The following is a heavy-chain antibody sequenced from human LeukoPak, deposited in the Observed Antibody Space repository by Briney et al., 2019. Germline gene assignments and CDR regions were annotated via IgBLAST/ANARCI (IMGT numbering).Heavy chain of an antibody. CDR1: GYTFTGYY. CDR3: ATPESGYSSGWFDY. J-gene: IGHJ4*02. Sequence: GASVKVSCKASGYTFTGYYMHWVRQAPGQGLEWMGWINPNSGGTNYAQKFQGRVTMTRNTSISTAYMELNRLRSDDTAVYYCATPESGYSSGWFDYWGQGTLVTVSS. D-gene: IGHD6-19*01. V-gene: IGHV1-2*02. CDR2: INPNSGGT.